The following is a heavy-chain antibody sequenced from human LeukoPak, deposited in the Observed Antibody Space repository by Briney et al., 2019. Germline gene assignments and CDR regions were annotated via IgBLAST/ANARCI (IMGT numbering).Heavy chain of an antibody. Sequence: KPSETLSLTCAVYGGSFSGYYWSWIRQPPGKGLEWIGEINHSGGPNYNPSLKSRVAMSVDTSKNQFSLKLSSVTAADTAVYYRARGPTRRVYYYYYYYMDVWGKGTTVTVPS. D-gene: IGHD6-13*01. CDR3: ARGPTRRVYYYYYYYMDV. V-gene: IGHV4-34*01. CDR2: INHSGGP. J-gene: IGHJ6*03. CDR1: GGSFSGYY.